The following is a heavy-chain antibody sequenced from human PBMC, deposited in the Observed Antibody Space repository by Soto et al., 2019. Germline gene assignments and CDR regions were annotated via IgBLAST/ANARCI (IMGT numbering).Heavy chain of an antibody. V-gene: IGHV3-23*01. Sequence: EVQLLQSGGGLAQPGGSLRLSCAASGFTFSTYAMSWVRQDPGKGLDWISGISGGGSNTDYADSLKGRFTISRDTSKNTLYLQMDSLRAEDTAVYYCAKVGIAVAESVAIFDYWGQGALVTVSS. CDR3: AKVGIAVAESVAIFDY. CDR2: ISGGGSNT. CDR1: GFTFSTYA. D-gene: IGHD6-19*01. J-gene: IGHJ4*02.